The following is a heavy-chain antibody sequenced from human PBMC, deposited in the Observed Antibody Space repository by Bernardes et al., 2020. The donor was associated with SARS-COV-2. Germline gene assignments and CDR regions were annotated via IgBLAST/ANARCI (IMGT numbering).Heavy chain of an antibody. CDR1: GFTFSNYA. J-gene: IGHJ6*02. D-gene: IGHD3-10*01. V-gene: IGHV3-23*01. Sequence: GGSLRLSCAASGFTFSNYAMSWVRQAPGKGLEWVSDISGPGRTYYADSVKGRFTIARDNAKNSLYLQMNSLRAEDTALYYCAKDWGSGSYWYYGMDVWGQGTTVTVSS. CDR2: ISGPGRT. CDR3: AKDWGSGSYWYYGMDV.